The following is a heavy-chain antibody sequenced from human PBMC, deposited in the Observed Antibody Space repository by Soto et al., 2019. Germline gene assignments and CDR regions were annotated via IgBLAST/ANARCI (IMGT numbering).Heavy chain of an antibody. CDR2: MNPNSGNT. CDR1: GYTFTSYD. V-gene: IGHV1-8*01. CDR3: ERASAWFMGSYYYHLAV. D-gene: IGHD2-8*01. J-gene: IGHJ6*03. Sequence: ASVKVSCKASGYTFTSYDINWVRQATGQGLEWMGWMNPNSGNTGYAQKFQGRVTMTRNTSISTAYMELSSLRSEDTAVYYCERASAWFMGSYYYHLAVRAKRTTVPVSS.